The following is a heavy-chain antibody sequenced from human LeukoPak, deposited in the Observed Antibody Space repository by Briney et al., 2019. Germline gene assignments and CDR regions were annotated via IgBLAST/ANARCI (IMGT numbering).Heavy chain of an antibody. CDR3: ARGDDYDLLRPYYFDY. Sequence: GESLKISCKGSGYSFTSYWIGWVRQMPGKGLEWMGIIHPGDSDTRYSPSFQGQVTISANKSISTAYLQWSSLKASDTAMYYCARGDDYDLLRPYYFDYWGQGTLVTVSS. V-gene: IGHV5-51*01. J-gene: IGHJ4*02. D-gene: IGHD4-17*01. CDR2: IHPGDSDT. CDR1: GYSFTSYW.